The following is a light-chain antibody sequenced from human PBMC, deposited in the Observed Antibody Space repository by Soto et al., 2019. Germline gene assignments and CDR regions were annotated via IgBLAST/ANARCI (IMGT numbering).Light chain of an antibody. CDR3: QQSYSTPIT. Sequence: DIQMTQSPASLSASVGDRVTITCRASQTISSYLNWYQKKPGKAPTLLIYAASTLQSGVPSRFSGSGSGTDFTLTISSLRPEDFATYYCQQSYSTPITFGQGTRLEIK. V-gene: IGKV1-39*01. CDR1: QTISSY. CDR2: AAS. J-gene: IGKJ5*01.